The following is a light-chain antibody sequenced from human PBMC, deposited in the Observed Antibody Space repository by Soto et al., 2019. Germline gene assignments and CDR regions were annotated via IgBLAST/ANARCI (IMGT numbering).Light chain of an antibody. J-gene: IGLJ3*02. CDR2: EVT. V-gene: IGLV2-23*02. CDR1: STDVGSDDL. Sequence: QSVLTQPASVSGSPGQSITISCTGTSTDVGSDDLVSWYQQHPGKAPKLKIYEVTKRPSGVSNRFSGSKSGNTASLTISGLQAEDEADYYCCSYVPSSRIWVFGGGTQLTVL. CDR3: CSYVPSSRIWV.